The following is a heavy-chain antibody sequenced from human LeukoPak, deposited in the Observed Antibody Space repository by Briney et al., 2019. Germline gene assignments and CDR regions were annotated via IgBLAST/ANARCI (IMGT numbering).Heavy chain of an antibody. CDR3: ARLTPYSGSPLGDY. CDR2: ISYSGST. D-gene: IGHD1-26*01. J-gene: IGHJ4*02. V-gene: IGHV4-39*01. Sequence: PSETLSLTCTVSGGSISSSSNYWGWIRQPPGKGLEWIGTISYSGSTYYKPSLKSRVTISVDTSKNQFSLKLSSVTAADTAVYYCARLTPYSGSPLGDYWGQGTLVTVSS. CDR1: GGSISSSSNY.